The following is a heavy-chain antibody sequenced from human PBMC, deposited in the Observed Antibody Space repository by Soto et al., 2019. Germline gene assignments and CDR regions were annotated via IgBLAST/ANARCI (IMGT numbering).Heavy chain of an antibody. J-gene: IGHJ6*02. CDR3: AREKFGVVRGVIGYYYYGMDV. Sequence: ASVTVSCKASGYTFTSYGTSWVRQAPGQELEWLGWISAYNGNTTYAQKLQGRVTMTTDTSTSTAYMELRSLRSDDTAVYYCAREKFGVVRGVIGYYYYGMDVWGQGTTVTVSS. V-gene: IGHV1-18*04. D-gene: IGHD3-10*01. CDR2: ISAYNGNT. CDR1: GYTFTSYG.